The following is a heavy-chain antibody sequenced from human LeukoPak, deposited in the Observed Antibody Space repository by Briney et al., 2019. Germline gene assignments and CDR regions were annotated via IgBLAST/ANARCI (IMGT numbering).Heavy chain of an antibody. CDR3: AKAGRSGWYPGWPFDI. CDR1: GFTFLTDA. J-gene: IGHJ3*02. Sequence: GGSLRLSCAASGFTFLTDAMSWVRQAPGKGLQWVSVIRDSGASTYYADSVKGRFTISRDNSKNTLYLQMNSLRAEDTAVYYCAKAGRSGWYPGWPFDIWGQGTMVTASS. CDR2: IRDSGAST. D-gene: IGHD6-19*01. V-gene: IGHV3-23*01.